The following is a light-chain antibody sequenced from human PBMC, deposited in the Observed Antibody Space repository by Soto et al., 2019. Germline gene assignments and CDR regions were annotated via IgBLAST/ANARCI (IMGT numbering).Light chain of an antibody. J-gene: IGKJ4*01. Sequence: TALTQSPATMSLSPGKRATLSCRASQSVTSYLAWYQQKPGQAPRLLIYDASNRATGISARFSGSGSGTDFTLTISSLEPEDFAVYYCQQRYNWPLTFGGGTKVDIK. CDR1: QSVTSY. CDR3: QQRYNWPLT. V-gene: IGKV3-11*01. CDR2: DAS.